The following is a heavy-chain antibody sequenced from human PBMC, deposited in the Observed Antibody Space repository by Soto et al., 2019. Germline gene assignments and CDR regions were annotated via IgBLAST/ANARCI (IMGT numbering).Heavy chain of an antibody. Sequence: EVQLVESGGGLVQPGGSLRLSCAASGFTFSSYSMNWVCQAPGKGLEWVSYISSSSSTIYYADSVKGRFTISRDNAKNSLYLQMNSLRAEDTAVYYCARDWPAARPHNGAFDYWGQGTLVTVSS. J-gene: IGHJ4*02. V-gene: IGHV3-48*01. CDR1: GFTFSSYS. D-gene: IGHD6-6*01. CDR2: ISSSSSTI. CDR3: ARDWPAARPHNGAFDY.